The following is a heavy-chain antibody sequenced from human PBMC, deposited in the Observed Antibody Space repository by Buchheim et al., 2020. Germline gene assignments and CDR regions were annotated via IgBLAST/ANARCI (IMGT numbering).Heavy chain of an antibody. CDR2: IYHSGST. CDR1: GGSISSGGYS. D-gene: IGHD3-3*01. CDR3: ARGPYYDFWSGYYPKPYYYYGMDV. V-gene: IGHV4-30-2*01. Sequence: QLQLQESGSGLVKPSQTLSLTCAVSGGSISSGGYSWSWIRQPPGKGLEWIGYIYHSGSTYYTPSLKSRVTISVDRSKNQFSLKLSSVTAADTAVYYCARGPYYDFWSGYYPKPYYYYGMDVWGQGTT. J-gene: IGHJ6*02.